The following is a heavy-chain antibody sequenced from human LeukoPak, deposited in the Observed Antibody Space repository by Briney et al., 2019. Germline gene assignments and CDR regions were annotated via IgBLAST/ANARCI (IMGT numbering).Heavy chain of an antibody. Sequence: SETLSLTCTVSGGSISSSSYYWGWIRQPPGKGLEWIGSIYYSGSTYYNPSLKSRVTISVDTSKNQFSLKLSSVTAADTAVYYCARLTVTTRGAYYYMDVWGKGTTVTISS. V-gene: IGHV4-39*01. CDR1: GGSISSSSYY. CDR2: IYYSGST. J-gene: IGHJ6*03. D-gene: IGHD4-17*01. CDR3: ARLTVTTRGAYYYMDV.